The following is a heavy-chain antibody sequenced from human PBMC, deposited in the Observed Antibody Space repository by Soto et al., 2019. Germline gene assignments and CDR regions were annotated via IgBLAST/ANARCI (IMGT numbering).Heavy chain of an antibody. V-gene: IGHV3-48*02. J-gene: IGHJ4*02. CDR3: ARRYGDYEGDDY. D-gene: IGHD4-17*01. Sequence: LRLSCAASGFTFSSYSMNWVRQAPGKGLEWVSYISPSSSTTYHADSVKGRFTISRDNAMNSLYLQMNSLRDEDTVVYYCARRYGDYEGDDYLGQGTLVTVSS. CDR1: GFTFSSYS. CDR2: ISPSSSTT.